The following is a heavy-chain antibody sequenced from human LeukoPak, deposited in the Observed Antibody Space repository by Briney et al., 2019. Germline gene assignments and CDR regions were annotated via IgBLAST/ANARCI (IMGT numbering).Heavy chain of an antibody. CDR3: AGGLTKIYDSSGYYDSNFDY. CDR2: INPSGGST. D-gene: IGHD3-22*01. CDR1: GYTFTSYY. V-gene: IGHV1-46*01. J-gene: IGHJ4*02. Sequence: ASVKVSCKASGYTFTSYYMHWVRQAPGQGLEWMGIINPSGGSTSYAQKFQGRVTMTRDTSTSTVYMELSSLRSEDTAVYYCAGGLTKIYDSSGYYDSNFDYWGQGTLVTVSS.